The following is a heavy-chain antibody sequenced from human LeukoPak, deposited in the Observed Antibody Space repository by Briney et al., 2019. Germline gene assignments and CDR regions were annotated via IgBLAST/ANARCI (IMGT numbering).Heavy chain of an antibody. D-gene: IGHD3-22*01. Sequence: SETLSLTCTVSAGSISSDSYYWGWIRQPPGKGLEWIGTIYYSGNTYYNPSLKSRLTISVDTSKNQFSLKLRSVTAADAALYYCASTSPKYYYESSGYSSLFDNWGQGTLVTVSS. V-gene: IGHV4-39*07. J-gene: IGHJ4*02. CDR1: AGSISSDSYY. CDR2: IYYSGNT. CDR3: ASTSPKYYYESSGYSSLFDN.